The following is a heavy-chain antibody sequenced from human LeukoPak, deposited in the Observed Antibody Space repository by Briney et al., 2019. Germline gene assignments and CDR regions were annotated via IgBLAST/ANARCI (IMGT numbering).Heavy chain of an antibody. CDR2: ISGNGGNT. CDR3: AKVGLRGLLYFDY. Sequence: PGRSLRLSCAASGFTFSSYAMSWVRQAPGKGLEWVSAISGNGGNTYYADSVKGRFTISRDKSKNTLYLQMNSLRAEDTAVYYCAKVGLRGLLYFDYWGQGTLVTVSS. CDR1: GFTFSSYA. D-gene: IGHD2-15*01. V-gene: IGHV3-23*01. J-gene: IGHJ4*02.